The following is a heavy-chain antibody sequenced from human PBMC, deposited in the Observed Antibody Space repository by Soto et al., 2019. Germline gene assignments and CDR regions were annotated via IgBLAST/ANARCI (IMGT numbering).Heavy chain of an antibody. J-gene: IGHJ4*02. V-gene: IGHV3-48*01. CDR2: ISSSSSTI. D-gene: IGHD3-3*01. CDR3: ARDSPIFGVVISVRIFDY. CDR1: GFTFSSYS. Sequence: GGSLRLSCAASGFTFSSYSMNWVRQAPGKGLEWVSYISSSSSTIYYADSVKGRFTISRDNAKNSLYLQMNSLRAEDTAVYYCARDSPIFGVVISVRIFDYWGQGTLVTVSS.